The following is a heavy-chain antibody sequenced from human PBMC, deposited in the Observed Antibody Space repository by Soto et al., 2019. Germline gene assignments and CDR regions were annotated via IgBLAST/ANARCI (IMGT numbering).Heavy chain of an antibody. CDR1: GYSFVNYW. D-gene: IGHD6-13*01. Sequence: RGESLKISCKVSGYSFVNYWIGWVRQMPGKGLEWMGNIYPGDSDTDYSPSFQGRVTISADKSITTAYLQWSSLQASDTAIYYCARQSLSSSAFDFWGQGTLVTVSS. V-gene: IGHV5-51*01. J-gene: IGHJ4*02. CDR2: IYPGDSDT. CDR3: ARQSLSSSAFDF.